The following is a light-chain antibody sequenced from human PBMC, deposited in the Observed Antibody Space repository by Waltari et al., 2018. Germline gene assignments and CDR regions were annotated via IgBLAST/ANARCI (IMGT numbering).Light chain of an antibody. J-gene: IGKJ2*01. CDR3: QQYHNWYT. CDR2: GAS. CDR1: QSVSSN. V-gene: IGKV3-15*01. Sequence: EIVMTQSPATLSVSPGERATLSCRASQSVSSNLAWYQQKPGQAPRLLIYGASTRATGIPARFSGSGSETEFTLTISSLQSEDFAVYYCQQYHNWYTFGQGTKLEIK.